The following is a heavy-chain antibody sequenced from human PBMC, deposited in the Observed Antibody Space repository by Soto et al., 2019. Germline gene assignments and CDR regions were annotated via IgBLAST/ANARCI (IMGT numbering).Heavy chain of an antibody. CDR1: GYTFTGYY. CDR2: INPNSGGT. V-gene: IGHV1-2*02. Sequence: SVQFSCKASGYTFTGYYMHWVRQAPGQGLEWMGWINPNSGGTNYAQKFQGRVTMTRDTSISTAYMELSRLRSDDTAVYYCARPSGAMVRGVIISPDYCGKGTLVTVSS. CDR3: ARPSGAMVRGVIISPDY. J-gene: IGHJ4*02. D-gene: IGHD3-10*01.